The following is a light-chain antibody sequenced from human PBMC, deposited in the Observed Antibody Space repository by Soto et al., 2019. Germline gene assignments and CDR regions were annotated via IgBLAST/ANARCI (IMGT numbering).Light chain of an antibody. CDR1: SSEVGGYNY. J-gene: IGLJ1*01. Sequence: QSALTQPASVSGSPGQSITISCTGTSSEVGGYNYVSWYQQHPGKAHKLMIYDVSNRPSGVSNRFSGSKSGNTASLTISGLQAEDEADYYCSSYTSSSTPLYVFGTGTKVTVL. CDR2: DVS. CDR3: SSYTSSSTPLYV. V-gene: IGLV2-14*01.